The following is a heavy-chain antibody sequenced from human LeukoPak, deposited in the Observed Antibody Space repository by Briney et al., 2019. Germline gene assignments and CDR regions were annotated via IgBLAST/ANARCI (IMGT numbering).Heavy chain of an antibody. CDR3: ARDSYGSGSSGMDV. V-gene: IGHV3-30*04. Sequence: GGSLRLSCAASGFTFSRNTMHWVRQAPGKGLEWGAVIFYDGSNKYYADSVKGRFTISRDNSKNTLYLQMNSLRAEDTAVYYCARDSYGSGSSGMDVWGQGTTVTVSS. D-gene: IGHD3-10*01. CDR1: GFTFSRNT. J-gene: IGHJ6*02. CDR2: IFYDGSNK.